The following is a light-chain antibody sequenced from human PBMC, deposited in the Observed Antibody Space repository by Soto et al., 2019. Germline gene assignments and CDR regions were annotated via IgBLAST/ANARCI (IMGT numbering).Light chain of an antibody. V-gene: IGKV1-5*03. J-gene: IGKJ2*01. CDR1: QSISSW. Sequence: DIQMTQSPSTLSASVGDRVTITCRASQSISSWLAWYQQKPGTAPKLLIYKASSLQSGVPSRFSGSGSGTEFTLTIISLQPYDFATYYYQQYSSSPYTFGQGTKLEIK. CDR2: KAS. CDR3: QQYSSSPYT.